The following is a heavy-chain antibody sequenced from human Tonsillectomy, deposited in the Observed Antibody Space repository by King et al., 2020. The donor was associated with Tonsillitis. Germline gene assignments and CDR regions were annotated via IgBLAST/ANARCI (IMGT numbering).Heavy chain of an antibody. D-gene: IGHD4-17*01. J-gene: IGHJ4*02. CDR1: GFSLSTNGVR. CDR2: IDWDDDN. Sequence: TLKESGPALVKPTQTLTLSCTFSGFSLSTNGVRVSWIRQPLGKALEWLARIDWDDDNFFSTSLKTRLSISKDTPKNQVVLTITNMDPVDTATYYCARSTVTNSPVFDYWGQGTLVTVSS. CDR3: ARSTVTNSPVFDY. V-gene: IGHV2-70*04.